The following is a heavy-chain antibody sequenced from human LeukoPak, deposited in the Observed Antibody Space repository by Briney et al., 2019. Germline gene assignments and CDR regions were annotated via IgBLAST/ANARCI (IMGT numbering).Heavy chain of an antibody. Sequence: PGGSLRLSCTVSGFTFCDSAISWFRQAPGKGLEWVGFIRSRAKDDTPQYAASVRGRFTISRDDSKNIAYLQMNSLRTDDTAVYYCTRSGGDYNFWLDFWGQGTLVTVSS. J-gene: IGHJ4*02. V-gene: IGHV3-49*03. CDR2: IRSRAKDDTP. CDR3: TRSGGDYNFWLDF. CDR1: GFTFCDSA. D-gene: IGHD5-24*01.